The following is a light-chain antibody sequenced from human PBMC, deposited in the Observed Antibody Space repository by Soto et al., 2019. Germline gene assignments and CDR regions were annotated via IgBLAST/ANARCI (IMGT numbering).Light chain of an antibody. V-gene: IGKV3-20*01. CDR2: GAS. CDR3: RQYGSSPSYT. Sequence: EMVLTQSPGTLSLSPGESATRSCRASQSLSSYLAWYQQKPGQAPRLLIYGASSRATGIPDRFSGSGSGTDFTLTISRLEPEDFAVYYCRQYGSSPSYTFGQGTKLEIK. J-gene: IGKJ2*01. CDR1: QSLSSY.